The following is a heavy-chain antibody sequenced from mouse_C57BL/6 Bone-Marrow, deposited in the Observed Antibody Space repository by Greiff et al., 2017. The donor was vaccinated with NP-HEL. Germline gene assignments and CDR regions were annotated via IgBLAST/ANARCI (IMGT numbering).Heavy chain of an antibody. CDR3: ARHGPLDYGSSYGFAY. V-gene: IGHV5-6*02. CDR1: GFTFSSYG. CDR2: ISSGGSYT. Sequence: EVMLVESGGDLVKPGGSLKLSCAASGFTFSSYGMSWVRQTPDKRLEWVATISSGGSYTYYPDSVKGRFTISRDNAKNTLYLQMSSLKSEDTAMYYCARHGPLDYGSSYGFAYWGQGTLVTVSA. J-gene: IGHJ3*01. D-gene: IGHD1-1*01.